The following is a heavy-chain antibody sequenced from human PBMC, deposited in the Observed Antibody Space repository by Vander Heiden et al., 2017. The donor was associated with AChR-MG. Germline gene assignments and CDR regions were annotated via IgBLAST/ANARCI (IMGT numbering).Heavy chain of an antibody. CDR2: IYYSGST. CDR3: ARADSGSYYLAFGY. J-gene: IGHJ4*02. Sequence: QAQLQESGPGLVQPSETLSPTCTVPGGSISSYYWSWIRQRPGKGMEWIGYIYYSGSTNYIPSLKSRVTISGDTSKNQFSLKLSSVTAADTAVYYCARADSGSYYLAFGYWGQGTLVTVAS. V-gene: IGHV4-59*01. D-gene: IGHD1-26*01. CDR1: GGSISSYY.